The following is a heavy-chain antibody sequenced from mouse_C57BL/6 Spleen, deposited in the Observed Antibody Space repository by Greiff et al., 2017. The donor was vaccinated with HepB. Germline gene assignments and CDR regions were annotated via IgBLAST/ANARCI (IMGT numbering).Heavy chain of an antibody. CDR3: ARRQGMSTTGYYYAMDY. CDR2: INPNYGTT. Sequence: VQLQQSGPELVKPGASVKISCKASGYSFTDYNMNWVKQSNGKSLEWIGVINPNYGTTSYNQKFKGKATLTVDQSSSTAYMQLNSLTSEDSAVYYCARRQGMSTTGYYYAMDYWGQGTSVTVSS. D-gene: IGHD2-4*01. CDR1: GYSFTDYN. J-gene: IGHJ4*01. V-gene: IGHV1-39*01.